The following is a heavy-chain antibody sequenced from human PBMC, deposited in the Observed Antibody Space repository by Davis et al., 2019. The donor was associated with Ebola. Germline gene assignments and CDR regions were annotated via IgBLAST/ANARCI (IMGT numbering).Heavy chain of an antibody. J-gene: IGHJ3*02. CDR1: GFTFSSYA. V-gene: IGHV3-23*01. D-gene: IGHD2-2*02. CDR2: ISGSGGST. Sequence: PGGSLRLSCAASGFTFSSYAMSWVRQAPGKGLDWVSAISGSGGSTYYADSVKGRFTISRDNSKNTLYLQMNSLRAEDTAVYYCAKDHQSCSSTSCYKFLSAFDIWGQGTMVTVSS. CDR3: AKDHQSCSSTSCYKFLSAFDI.